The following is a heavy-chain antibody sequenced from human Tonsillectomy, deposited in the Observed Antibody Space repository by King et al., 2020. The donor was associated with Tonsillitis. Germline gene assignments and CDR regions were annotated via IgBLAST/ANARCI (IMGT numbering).Heavy chain of an antibody. CDR2: ISSYNGNT. CDR3: ARDRRLDGFDI. Sequence: QLVQSGPEVKKPGASVKVYCKASGYTFTTYGISWVRQAPGQGLEWMGWISSYNGNTKYAQKLQGRVTITTDTSTSTTYLDLRSLRSDDTAVYYCARDRRLDGFDIWGQGTLVTVSS. CDR1: GYTFTTYG. V-gene: IGHV1-18*01. J-gene: IGHJ3*02.